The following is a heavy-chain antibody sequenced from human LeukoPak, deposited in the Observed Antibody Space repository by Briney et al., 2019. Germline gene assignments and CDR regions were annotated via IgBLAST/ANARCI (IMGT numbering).Heavy chain of an antibody. CDR2: ISSSSSYI. CDR3: ARESDFWSGYYTSWFDP. D-gene: IGHD3-3*01. J-gene: IGHJ5*02. CDR1: GFTFSSYS. V-gene: IGHV3-21*01. Sequence: GRSLRLSCAASGFTFSSYSMNWVRQAPGKGLEWVSSISSSSSYIYYADSVKGRFTIPRDNAKNSLYLQMNSLRAEDTAVYYCARESDFWSGYYTSWFDPWGQGTLVTVSS.